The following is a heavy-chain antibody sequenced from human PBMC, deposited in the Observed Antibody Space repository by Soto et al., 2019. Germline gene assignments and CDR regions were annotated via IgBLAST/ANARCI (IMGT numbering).Heavy chain of an antibody. CDR2: INHSGST. CDR1: GGSFSGYY. D-gene: IGHD7-27*01. Sequence: SETLSLTCAVYGGSFSGYYWSWIRQPPGKGLEWIGEINHSGSTNYNPSLKSRVTISVDTSKNQFSLKLSSVTAADTAVYYCARGWVYGMDVWGQGTTVTVSS. CDR3: ARGWVYGMDV. V-gene: IGHV4-34*01. J-gene: IGHJ6*02.